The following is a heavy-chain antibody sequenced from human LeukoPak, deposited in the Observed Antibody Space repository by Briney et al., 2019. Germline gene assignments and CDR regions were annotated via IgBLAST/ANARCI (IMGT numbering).Heavy chain of an antibody. CDR3: AREEWLLYGTAFDI. D-gene: IGHD3-3*01. CDR1: GFTFSSYW. CDR2: INTDGSST. Sequence: GGSLRLSCAASGFTFSSYWMHWVRQAPGKGLVWVSRINTDGSSTSYADSVKGRFTISRDNAKNTLYLQMNSLRAEDTAVYYCAREEWLLYGTAFDIWGQGTMVTVSS. J-gene: IGHJ3*02. V-gene: IGHV3-74*01.